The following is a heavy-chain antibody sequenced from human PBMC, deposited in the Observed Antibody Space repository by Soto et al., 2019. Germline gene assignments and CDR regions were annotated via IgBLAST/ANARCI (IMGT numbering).Heavy chain of an antibody. CDR2: ISYDGSNK. Sequence: GGSLRLSCAASGFTFSSYGMHWVRQAPGKGLEWVAVISYDGSNKYYADSVKGRFTISRDNSKNTLYLQMNSLRAEDTAVYYCAKDPNAAMVFDYWGQGTLVTVSS. J-gene: IGHJ4*02. CDR1: GFTFSSYG. CDR3: AKDPNAAMVFDY. V-gene: IGHV3-30*18. D-gene: IGHD5-18*01.